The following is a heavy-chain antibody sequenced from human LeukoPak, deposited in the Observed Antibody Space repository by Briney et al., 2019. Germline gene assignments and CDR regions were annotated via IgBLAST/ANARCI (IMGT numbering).Heavy chain of an antibody. Sequence: GGSLRLSCAASGFTFDDYAMHWVRQAPGKGLEWVSGISWNSGSIGYADSVKGRFTISRDNAKNSLYLQMNSLRAEDTAVYYCARDSLGYYGSGPSMDVWGKGTTVTISS. CDR1: GFTFDDYA. CDR2: ISWNSGSI. D-gene: IGHD3-10*01. J-gene: IGHJ6*04. V-gene: IGHV3-9*01. CDR3: ARDSLGYYGSGPSMDV.